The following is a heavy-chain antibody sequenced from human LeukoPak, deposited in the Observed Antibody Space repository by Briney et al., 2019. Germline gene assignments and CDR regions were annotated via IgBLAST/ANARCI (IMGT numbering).Heavy chain of an antibody. V-gene: IGHV3-23*01. CDR2: ISGSGGGT. J-gene: IGHJ4*02. D-gene: IGHD6-19*01. CDR3: AKGSGRYV. Sequence: GGSLRLSCAASGFTFSSSSMSWVRQAPGKGLEWVSVISGSGGGTDYADSVKGRFTISRDNSKNTLYLQMNSLRAEDTAVYYCAKGSGRYVWGQGTLVTVSS. CDR1: GFTFSSSS.